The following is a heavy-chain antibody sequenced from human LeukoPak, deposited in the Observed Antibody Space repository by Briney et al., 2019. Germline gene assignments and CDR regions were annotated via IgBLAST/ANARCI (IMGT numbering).Heavy chain of an antibody. Sequence: SVKVSCKASGGTFSSYAISWVRQAPGQGLEWMGRIIPILGIANYAQKFQGGVTITADKSTSTAYMELSSLRSEDTAVYYCARSGGSEHSVEMATSDFDYWGQGTLVTVSS. CDR1: GGTFSSYA. D-gene: IGHD5-24*01. CDR3: ARSGGSEHSVEMATSDFDY. CDR2: IIPILGIA. J-gene: IGHJ4*02. V-gene: IGHV1-69*04.